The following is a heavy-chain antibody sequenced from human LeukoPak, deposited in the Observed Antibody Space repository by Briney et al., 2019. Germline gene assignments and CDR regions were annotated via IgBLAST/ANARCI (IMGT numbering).Heavy chain of an antibody. Sequence: GGSLRLSCEASGFAFSFFAMSWLRQAPGKGLEWVAIIWYDGSDKYYADSVKGRFTLSRDNSKNTLYLQMNSLRAEDTAVYYCARVGCTGGSCLAYNYYAMDVWGQGTTVTVSS. J-gene: IGHJ6*02. V-gene: IGHV3-33*08. CDR1: GFAFSFFA. D-gene: IGHD2-8*02. CDR2: IWYDGSDK. CDR3: ARVGCTGGSCLAYNYYAMDV.